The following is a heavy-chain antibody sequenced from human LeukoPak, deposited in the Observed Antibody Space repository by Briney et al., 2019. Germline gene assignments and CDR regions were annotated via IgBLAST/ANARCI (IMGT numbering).Heavy chain of an antibody. Sequence: PGGSLRLSCVVSGFTVSNNFMTWVRQAPGKGLEWVSLIYSGGNIYYADSVKGRFTISRDGSKNTLYLQMNSLRAEDTAVYYCARDPGAAAGNLWSWGQRTLVTVSS. V-gene: IGHV3-66*01. J-gene: IGHJ5*02. CDR2: IYSGGNI. CDR3: ARDPGAAAGNLWS. D-gene: IGHD6-13*01. CDR1: GFTVSNNF.